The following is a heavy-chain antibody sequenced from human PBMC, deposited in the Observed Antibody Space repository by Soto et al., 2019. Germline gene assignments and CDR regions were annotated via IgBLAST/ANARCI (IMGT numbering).Heavy chain of an antibody. D-gene: IGHD2-2*01. CDR2: INHSGST. V-gene: IGHV4-34*09. J-gene: IGHJ3*02. Sequence: SETLSLTCAVYGGSFSGYYWSWIRQPPGKGLEWIGEINHSGSTNYNPSLKSRVTISVDTSKNQFSLKLSSVTAADTAVYYCARDREYARDAFDIWGQGTMVTVSS. CDR1: GGSFSGYY. CDR3: ARDREYARDAFDI.